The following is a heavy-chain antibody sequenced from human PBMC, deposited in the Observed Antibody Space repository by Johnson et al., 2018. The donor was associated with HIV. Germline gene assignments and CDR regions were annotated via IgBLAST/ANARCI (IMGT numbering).Heavy chain of an antibody. J-gene: IGHJ3*02. CDR2: INWNGGST. CDR1: GFTFDDHA. D-gene: IGHD5-12*01. CDR3: AKVGLYSGYEYDAFDI. V-gene: IGHV3-20*04. Sequence: VQLVESGGGVVRPGGSLRLSCEASGFTFDDHAMSWVRQAPGKGLEWVSGINWNGGSTGYADSVKGRFTISRDNAKNSLYLQMNSLRAEDTALYYCAKVGLYSGYEYDAFDIWGQGTMVTVSS.